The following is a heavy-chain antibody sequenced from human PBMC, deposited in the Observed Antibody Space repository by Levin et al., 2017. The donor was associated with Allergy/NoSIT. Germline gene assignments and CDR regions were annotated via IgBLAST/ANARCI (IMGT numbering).Heavy chain of an antibody. CDR1: GYIFTNHW. CDR2: INPSGAGT. Sequence: ASVKVSCKASGYIFTNHWMHWVRQAPGQGLEWMGLINPSGAGTLYAQKFQGRITLTRDTSTSTDYLELSSLTPEDTAVYYCARDNSASVPMTFWWFDPWGQGTLVTVSS. J-gene: IGHJ5*02. V-gene: IGHV1-46*01. CDR3: ARDNSASVPMTFWWFDP. D-gene: IGHD3-3*01.